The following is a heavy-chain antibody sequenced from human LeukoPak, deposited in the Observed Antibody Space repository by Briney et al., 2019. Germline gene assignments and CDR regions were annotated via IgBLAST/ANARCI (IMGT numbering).Heavy chain of an antibody. CDR3: VRDRVSGDSFDL. Sequence: AGGSLRLSCSASGFTFKEYAIHWVRQAPGKGLEWVAVISFNGVTKYYADSVKGRFTISRDNSKTTLYLQMNSLRAQDTVVYYCVRDRVSGDSFDLWGQGAMVTVSS. CDR1: GFTFKEYA. D-gene: IGHD1-26*01. J-gene: IGHJ3*01. V-gene: IGHV3-30-3*01. CDR2: ISFNGVTK.